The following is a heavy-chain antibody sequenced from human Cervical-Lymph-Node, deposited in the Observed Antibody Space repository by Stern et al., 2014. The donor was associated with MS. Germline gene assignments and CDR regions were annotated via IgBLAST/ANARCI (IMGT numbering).Heavy chain of an antibody. Sequence: QLQLQESGPGLVKPSETLSLTCAVSGDSISSYTHYWAWIRQPPGKGLEWIGSVYSSGATSYNTSLQGPVTISVDTSKNPFPLGLNSVTAADTAVYYCAKHACTGAACPFDLWGQGTLVTVSS. J-gene: IGHJ4*02. CDR2: VYSSGAT. CDR1: GDSISSYTHY. CDR3: AKHACTGAACPFDL. V-gene: IGHV4-39*01. D-gene: IGHD2-8*02.